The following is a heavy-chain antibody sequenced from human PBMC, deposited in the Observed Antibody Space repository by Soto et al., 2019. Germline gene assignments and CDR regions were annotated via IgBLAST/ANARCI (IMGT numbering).Heavy chain of an antibody. CDR1: GFTFSSYS. J-gene: IGHJ4*02. Sequence: EVQLVDSGGGLVKPGGSLRLSCAASGFTFSSYSMNWVRQAPGKGLEWVSSITSSSSYIYYADLLKGRFTISRDNAKKSLYLQMNSLRVEDTAVYFCARGTGDYDFWSGYHATDYFDYWGQGTLVTVSS. D-gene: IGHD3-3*01. V-gene: IGHV3-21*02. CDR3: ARGTGDYDFWSGYHATDYFDY. CDR2: ITSSSSYI.